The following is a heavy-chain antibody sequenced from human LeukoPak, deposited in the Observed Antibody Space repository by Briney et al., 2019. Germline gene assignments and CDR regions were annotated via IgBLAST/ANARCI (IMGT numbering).Heavy chain of an antibody. D-gene: IGHD1-14*01. Sequence: ASVKVSCKVSGYTLTELSMHWVRQAPGKGLEWMGGFDPEDGETIYAQKFQGRVTMTEDTSTDTAYMELSSLRSEDTAVYYCATDFSEGAKGAFDIWGQGTMVTVSS. CDR3: ATDFSEGAKGAFDI. J-gene: IGHJ3*02. V-gene: IGHV1-24*01. CDR2: FDPEDGET. CDR1: GYTLTELS.